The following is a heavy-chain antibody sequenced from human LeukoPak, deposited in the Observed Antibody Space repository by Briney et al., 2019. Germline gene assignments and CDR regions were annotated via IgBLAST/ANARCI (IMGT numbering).Heavy chain of an antibody. CDR2: INPSGGST. D-gene: IGHD3-16*02. CDR3: ARDRARGYDYVWGSYPDY. Sequence: ASVKVSCKASGYTFTSYGISWVRQAPGQGLEWMGIINPSGGSTSYAQKFQGRVTMTRDTSTSTVYMELSSLRSEDTAVYYCARDRARGYDYVWGSYPDYWGQGTLVTVSS. J-gene: IGHJ4*02. CDR1: GYTFTSYG. V-gene: IGHV1-46*01.